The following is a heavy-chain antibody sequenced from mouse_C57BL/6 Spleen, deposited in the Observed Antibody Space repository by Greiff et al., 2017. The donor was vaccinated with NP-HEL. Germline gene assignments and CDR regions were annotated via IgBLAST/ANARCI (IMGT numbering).Heavy chain of an antibody. J-gene: IGHJ2*01. V-gene: IGHV1-64*01. Sequence: QVQLQQPGAELVKPGASVKLSCKASGYTFTSYWMHWVKQRPGQGLEWIGMIHPNSGSTNYNEKFKSKATLTVDKSSSTAYMQLSSLTSEDSAVYYCARSDDAGYFDYWGQGTTLTVSS. D-gene: IGHD2-12*01. CDR3: ARSDDAGYFDY. CDR2: IHPNSGST. CDR1: GYTFTSYW.